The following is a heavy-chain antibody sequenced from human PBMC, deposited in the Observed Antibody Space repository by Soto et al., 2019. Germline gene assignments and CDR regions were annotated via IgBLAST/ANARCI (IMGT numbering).Heavy chain of an antibody. Sequence: VQLVQSGAEVKKPGSSVKLSCKASGGTFNRYTISWVRQAPGQGLEWMGGIIPIFGTANYAQKFQGRVAIIADESTSAAYMQLRSLRFEDTAVYYCALWGFRDENNSKYHYSGMDVWGQGTTVTVSS. CDR2: IIPIFGTA. CDR3: ALWGFRDENNSKYHYSGMDV. CDR1: GGTFNRYT. J-gene: IGHJ6*02. V-gene: IGHV1-69*01. D-gene: IGHD1-1*01.